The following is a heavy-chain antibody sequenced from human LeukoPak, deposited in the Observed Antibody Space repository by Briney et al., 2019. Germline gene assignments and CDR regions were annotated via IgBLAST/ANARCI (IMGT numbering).Heavy chain of an antibody. J-gene: IGHJ4*02. CDR2: IYYSGST. D-gene: IGHD6-13*01. V-gene: IGHV4-59*12. CDR3: ARGIATADLRSFDY. Sequence: SETLSLTCTVSGGSISSYYWSWIRQPPGKGLEWIGYIYYSGSTNYNPSLKSRVTMSVDTSKNQFSLKLSSVTAADTAVYYCARGIATADLRSFDYWGQGTLVTVSS. CDR1: GGSISSYY.